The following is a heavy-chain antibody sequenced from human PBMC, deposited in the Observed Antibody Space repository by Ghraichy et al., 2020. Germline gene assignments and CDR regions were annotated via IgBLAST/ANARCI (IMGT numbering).Heavy chain of an antibody. Sequence: SETLSLTCTVSGGSISSGGYYWSWIRQHPGKGLEWIGYIYYSGSTYYNPSLKSRVTISVDTSKNQFSLKLSSVTAADTAVYYCARGIAVAGENFDYWGQGTLVTVSS. J-gene: IGHJ4*02. CDR1: GGSISSGGYY. V-gene: IGHV4-31*03. CDR2: IYYSGST. CDR3: ARGIAVAGENFDY. D-gene: IGHD6-19*01.